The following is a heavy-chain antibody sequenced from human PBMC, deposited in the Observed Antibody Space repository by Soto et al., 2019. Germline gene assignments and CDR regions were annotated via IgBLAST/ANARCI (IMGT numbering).Heavy chain of an antibody. Sequence: PSETLSLTCTVSGGSISSGDYYWMWIRQPPGKGLEWIGYIYYSGSTYYNPSLKSRVTISVDTSKNQFSLKLSSVTAADTAVYYCARLSSIVGLSFDYWGQGTLVTVSS. CDR2: IYYSGST. D-gene: IGHD3-16*02. V-gene: IGHV4-30-4*01. CDR3: ARLSSIVGLSFDY. CDR1: GGSISSGDYY. J-gene: IGHJ4*02.